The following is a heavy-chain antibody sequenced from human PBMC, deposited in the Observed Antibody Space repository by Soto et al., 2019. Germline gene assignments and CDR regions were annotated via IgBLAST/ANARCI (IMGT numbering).Heavy chain of an antibody. V-gene: IGHV1-18*04. CDR1: GYTFTSYG. J-gene: IGHJ5*02. CDR3: ARVRGGVTTPNNWFDP. D-gene: IGHD4-17*01. Sequence: ASVKVSCKASGYTFTSYGISWVRQAPGQGLEWMGWISAYNGNTNYAQKLQGRVTMTTDTSTSTAYMELRSLRSDDTAVYYCARVRGGVTTPNNWFDPWGQGTLVTVSS. CDR2: ISAYNGNT.